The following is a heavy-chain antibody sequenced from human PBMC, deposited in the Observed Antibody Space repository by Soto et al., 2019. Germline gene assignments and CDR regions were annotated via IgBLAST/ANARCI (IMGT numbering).Heavy chain of an antibody. J-gene: IGHJ6*02. Sequence: GGSLRLSCAASGFTFSSYGMHWVRQAPGKGLEWVSFIDSSSTYIYYADSVKGRFTISRDNAKNSLYLQMNSLRAEDTAVYYCARDHNTSAYYYGMDVWGQGTTVTVSS. CDR2: IDSSSTYI. V-gene: IGHV3-21*01. D-gene: IGHD1-20*01. CDR3: ARDHNTSAYYYGMDV. CDR1: GFTFSSYG.